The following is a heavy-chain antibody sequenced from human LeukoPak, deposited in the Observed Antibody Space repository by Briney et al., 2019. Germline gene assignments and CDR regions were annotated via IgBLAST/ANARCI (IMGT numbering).Heavy chain of an antibody. CDR3: ARDRYGDGFAHFDY. V-gene: IGHV1-2*02. D-gene: IGHD5-24*01. J-gene: IGHJ4*01. CDR1: GYTFTSYA. Sequence: GASVKVSCKASGYTFTSYAMHWVRQAPGQGLEWMGWITPSGGTNYPQKFHGRVSITRDTSITTAYMDLSRLTSDDTAVYYCARDRYGDGFAHFDYWGQGAMVTVSS. CDR2: ITPSGGT.